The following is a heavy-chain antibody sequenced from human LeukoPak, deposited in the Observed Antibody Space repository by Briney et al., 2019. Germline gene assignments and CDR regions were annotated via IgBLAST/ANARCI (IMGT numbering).Heavy chain of an antibody. D-gene: IGHD2-8*01. Sequence: PSETLSLTCTVSGGSISSGGYYWSWIRQHPGKGLEWIGYIYYSGSTYYNPSLKSRVTISVDTSKNQFSLKLSSVTAADTAVYYCARSFRFPPNIVLMVYAIQLGFDYWGQGTLVTVSS. CDR2: IYYSGST. V-gene: IGHV4-31*03. CDR1: GGSISSGGYY. CDR3: ARSFRFPPNIVLMVYAIQLGFDY. J-gene: IGHJ4*02.